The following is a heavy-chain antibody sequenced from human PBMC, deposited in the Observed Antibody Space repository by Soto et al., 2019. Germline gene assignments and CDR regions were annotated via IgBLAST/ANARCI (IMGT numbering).Heavy chain of an antibody. V-gene: IGHV3-7*03. CDR2: INPDGNVG. CDR1: GFPFSTSA. CDR3: AGWGGHDYNY. Sequence: EVQLLESGGGLVQPGGSLRLSCAASGFPFSTSAMNWVRQAPGKGLEWVANINPDGNVGTYVDSVRGRFTTSRDNAKNSLYLQMNSLRADDTAVYFCAGWGGHDYNYWGQGIMVTVSS. J-gene: IGHJ4*02. D-gene: IGHD4-4*01.